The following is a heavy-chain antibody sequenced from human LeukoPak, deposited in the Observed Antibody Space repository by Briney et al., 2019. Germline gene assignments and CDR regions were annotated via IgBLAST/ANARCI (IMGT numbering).Heavy chain of an antibody. J-gene: IGHJ3*02. CDR1: GGTFIIYA. V-gene: IGHV1-69*06. Sequence: SVKVSCKASGGTFIIYAISWVRQAPGQGLEWMGGIIPIFGTANYAQKFQGRVTITADKSTSTAYMELSSLRSEDTAVYYCARERDDAFDIWGQGTMVTVSS. CDR2: IIPIFGTA. CDR3: ARERDDAFDI.